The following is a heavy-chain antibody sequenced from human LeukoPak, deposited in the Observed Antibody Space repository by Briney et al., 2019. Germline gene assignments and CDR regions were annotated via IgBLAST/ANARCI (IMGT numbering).Heavy chain of an antibody. Sequence: PSETLSLTCTVSGGSISSGDYYWSWIRQPPGKGLEWIGYIYYSGSTYYNPSLKSRVTISVDTSKNQFSLKLSSVTAADTAVYYCARAGTTSVPFDYWGQGTLVTVSS. V-gene: IGHV4-30-4*01. CDR1: GGSISSGDYY. J-gene: IGHJ4*02. CDR3: ARAGTTSVPFDY. CDR2: IYYSGST. D-gene: IGHD1-7*01.